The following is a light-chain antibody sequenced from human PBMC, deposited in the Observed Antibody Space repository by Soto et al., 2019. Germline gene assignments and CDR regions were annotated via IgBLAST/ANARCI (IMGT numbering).Light chain of an antibody. CDR2: DAS. CDR1: QSFSNY. Sequence: EIVLTQSPATLSLSPGERATLSCRASQSFSNYLAWYQQKPGQAPRLLIYDASNRATGVPARFSGSGSGTDFTLTINSLEPEDFAVYYCQQRGETFGQGTKVEIK. CDR3: QQRGET. J-gene: IGKJ1*01. V-gene: IGKV3-11*01.